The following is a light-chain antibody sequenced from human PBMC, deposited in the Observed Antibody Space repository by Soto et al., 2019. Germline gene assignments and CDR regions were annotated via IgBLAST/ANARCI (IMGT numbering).Light chain of an antibody. Sequence: QSALTQPASVSGSPGQSITFSCTGTTSDIGAYNYVSWYQHHPGKAPKLLIYHVTDRPSGVSDRFSGSKSGTTASLTISGLQAEDEADYFCSSYTTINTVVVFGGGTKVTVL. CDR1: TSDIGAYNY. V-gene: IGLV2-14*03. J-gene: IGLJ3*02. CDR3: SSYTTINTVVV. CDR2: HVT.